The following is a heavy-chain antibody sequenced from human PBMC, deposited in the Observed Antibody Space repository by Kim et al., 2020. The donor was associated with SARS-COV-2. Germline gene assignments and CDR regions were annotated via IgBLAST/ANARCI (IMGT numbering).Heavy chain of an antibody. V-gene: IGHV3-48*04. J-gene: IGHJ4*02. D-gene: IGHD5-18*01. CDR3: AGGRYSYGFFDY. Sequence: YYADDVKGRFTIAGENAKNSLYLQMDSLRAEDTAVYYCAGGRYSYGFFDYWGQGTLVTVSS.